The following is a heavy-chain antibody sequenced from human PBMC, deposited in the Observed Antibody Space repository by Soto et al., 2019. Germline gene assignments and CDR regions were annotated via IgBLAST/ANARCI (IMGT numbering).Heavy chain of an antibody. CDR2: ISGSDDST. V-gene: IGHV3-23*01. D-gene: IGHD6-6*01. CDR3: AKRSSSSTFDY. Sequence: EVQLLESGGGLVQPGASLRLSCAASGFTFSSYAMSWVRQALGKGLEWVSVISGSDDSTYYADSVKGRFTISRDNSKNTLYLQMNSLRAEDTAVYYCAKRSSSSTFDYWGQGTLVTVSS. CDR1: GFTFSSYA. J-gene: IGHJ4*02.